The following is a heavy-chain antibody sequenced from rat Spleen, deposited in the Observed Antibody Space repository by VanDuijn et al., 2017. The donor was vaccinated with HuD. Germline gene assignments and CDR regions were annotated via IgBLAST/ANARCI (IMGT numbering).Heavy chain of an antibody. V-gene: IGHV5-31*01. Sequence: EVQLVESGGGLVQPGRSLKLSCEASGFTFNNYWMTWIRQATGKGLEWVASITHNDGSTYYPDSVQGRFTISRDNAKSTLYLQMDSLRSEDTATYYCARHGFDYWGQGVMVTVSS. J-gene: IGHJ2*01. CDR1: GFTFNNYW. CDR2: ITHNDGST. CDR3: ARHGFDY.